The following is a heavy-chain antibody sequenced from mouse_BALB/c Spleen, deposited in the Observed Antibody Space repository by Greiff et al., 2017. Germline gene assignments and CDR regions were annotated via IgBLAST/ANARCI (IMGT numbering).Heavy chain of an antibody. Sequence: VQLQQSGAELVRPGVSVKISCKGSGYTFTDYAMHWVKQSHAKSLEWIGVISTYYGDASYNQKFKGKTTMTVNKSSSTAYMELARLTSEDSAIYYCSRGGLLYALDYWGQGTSVTVSS. CDR2: ISTYYGDA. D-gene: IGHD2-3*01. CDR1: GYTFTDYA. J-gene: IGHJ4*01. V-gene: IGHV1S137*01. CDR3: SRGGLLYALDY.